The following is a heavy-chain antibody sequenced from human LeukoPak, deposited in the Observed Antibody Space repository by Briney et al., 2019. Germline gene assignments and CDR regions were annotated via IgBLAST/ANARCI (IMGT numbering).Heavy chain of an antibody. CDR2: ISGSGGST. Sequence: GGSLRLSCAASGFTFSSYAMSWVRQAPGKGLEWVSAISGSGGSTYYADSVKGRFTISRDNSKNTLYLQMNSLRAEDTAVYYCAKSGFRGYDILTGYYYFDYWGQGTLVTVSS. V-gene: IGHV3-23*01. CDR1: GFTFSSYA. D-gene: IGHD3-9*01. J-gene: IGHJ4*02. CDR3: AKSGFRGYDILTGYYYFDY.